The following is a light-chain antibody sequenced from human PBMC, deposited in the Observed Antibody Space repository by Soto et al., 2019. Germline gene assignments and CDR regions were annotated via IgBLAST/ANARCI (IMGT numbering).Light chain of an antibody. Sequence: QSALTQPRSVSGSPGQSVTISCTGTSSDVGGYNYVSWYQQYPGKAPKLIIYDVSKRPSGVPDRFSGSKSGNTASLTISGLQAEDDADYYCAVYMGSGIAVFGGGTQLTVL. J-gene: IGLJ7*01. CDR1: SSDVGGYNY. V-gene: IGLV2-11*01. CDR2: DVS. CDR3: AVYMGSGIAV.